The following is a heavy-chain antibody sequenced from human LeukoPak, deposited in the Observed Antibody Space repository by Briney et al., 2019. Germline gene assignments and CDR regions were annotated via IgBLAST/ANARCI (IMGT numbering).Heavy chain of an antibody. CDR1: GFTFSSYE. Sequence: GGSLRLSCAASGFTFSSYETNWVRQAPGKGLVWVSYISTSGSLMYYADSVKGRFTISRDNAKNSLYLQMNSLRAEDTAVYYCARDGWELLQHYFDFWGQGTLVTVSS. CDR2: ISTSGSLM. D-gene: IGHD1-26*01. J-gene: IGHJ4*02. CDR3: ARDGWELLQHYFDF. V-gene: IGHV3-48*03.